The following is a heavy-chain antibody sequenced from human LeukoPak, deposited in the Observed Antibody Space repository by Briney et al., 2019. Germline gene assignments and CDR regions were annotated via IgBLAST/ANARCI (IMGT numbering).Heavy chain of an antibody. CDR1: GGSISSYY. CDR2: IYYSGST. V-gene: IGHV4-59*01. CDR3: ARAVYQLGGAFDI. J-gene: IGHJ3*02. D-gene: IGHD3-16*01. Sequence: SETLSLTCTVSGGSISSYYWSWIRQPPGKGLEWIGYIYYSGSTNYNPSLKSRVTISVDTSKNQFSLKLSSVTAADTAVYYCARAVYQLGGAFDIWGQGTMVTVSS.